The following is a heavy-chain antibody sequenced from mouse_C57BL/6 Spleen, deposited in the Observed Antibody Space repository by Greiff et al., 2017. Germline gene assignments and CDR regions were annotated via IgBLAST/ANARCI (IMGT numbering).Heavy chain of an antibody. D-gene: IGHD2-2*01. Sequence: EVQLQQSGPELVKPGASVKISCKASGYTFTDYYMNWVKQSHGKSLEWIGDINPNNGGTSYNQKFKGKATLTVDKSSSTAYMELRSLTSEDSAVYYCARWPYGYGYWYFDVWGTGTTVTVSS. CDR2: INPNNGGT. J-gene: IGHJ1*03. CDR3: ARWPYGYGYWYFDV. V-gene: IGHV1-26*01. CDR1: GYTFTDYY.